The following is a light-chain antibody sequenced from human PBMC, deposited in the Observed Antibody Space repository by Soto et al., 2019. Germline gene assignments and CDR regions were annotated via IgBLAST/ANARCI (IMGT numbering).Light chain of an antibody. Sequence: DIQMTQSPSTLPASVGDRVTITCRASQSISDWLAWYQQIPGRAPKLLIYDASTLQSGVPSRFSGSGSGTEFILTISSLQPDDSATYYCQEYKSATFGQGTKLQIK. CDR3: QEYKSAT. CDR1: QSISDW. V-gene: IGKV1-5*01. CDR2: DAS. J-gene: IGKJ2*01.